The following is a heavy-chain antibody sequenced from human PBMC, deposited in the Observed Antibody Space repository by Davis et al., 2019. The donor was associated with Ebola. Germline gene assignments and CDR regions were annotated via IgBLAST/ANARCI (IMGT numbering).Heavy chain of an antibody. D-gene: IGHD1-14*01. CDR2: ISGSGGST. J-gene: IGHJ2*01. CDR1: GFIFSSYV. CDR3: ARDLPGGDWYFDL. V-gene: IGHV3-23*01. Sequence: GESLKISCAASGFIFSSYVMSWVRQAPGKGLEWVSAISGSGGSTYYADSVKGRFTISRDNSKNTLYLQMSSLRAEDTAVYYCARDLPGGDWYFDLWGRGTLVTVSS.